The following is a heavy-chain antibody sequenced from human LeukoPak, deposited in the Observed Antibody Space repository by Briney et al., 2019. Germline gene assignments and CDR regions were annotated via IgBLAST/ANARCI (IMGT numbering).Heavy chain of an antibody. Sequence: ASVKVSCKASGYIFTSYYMHWVRQAPGQGLEWMGIINPSGGSTTYAPEFQGRVTMTRDTSTSTVYMELSSLRSEDTAVYYCARGRYSGGYFLDYWGQGTLVTVSS. CDR2: INPSGGST. V-gene: IGHV1-46*01. CDR1: GYIFTSYY. D-gene: IGHD3-22*01. CDR3: ARGRYSGGYFLDY. J-gene: IGHJ4*02.